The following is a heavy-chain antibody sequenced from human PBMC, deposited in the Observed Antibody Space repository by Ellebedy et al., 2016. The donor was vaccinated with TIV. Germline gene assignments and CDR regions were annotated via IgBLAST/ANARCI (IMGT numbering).Heavy chain of an antibody. Sequence: PGGSLRLSCAASGFTFSNYAMSWVRQAPGKGLEWVSGTSGGGATTYYADSVKGRFTISRDNSKNTLFLQMNSLRAEDTAVYYCAKDLYGDYLMDVWGKGTTVTVSS. V-gene: IGHV3-23*01. J-gene: IGHJ6*03. CDR3: AKDLYGDYLMDV. CDR2: TSGGGATT. CDR1: GFTFSNYA. D-gene: IGHD4-17*01.